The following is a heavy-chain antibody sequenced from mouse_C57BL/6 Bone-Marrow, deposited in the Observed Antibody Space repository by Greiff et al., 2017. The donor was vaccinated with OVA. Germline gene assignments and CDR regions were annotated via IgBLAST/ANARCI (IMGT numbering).Heavy chain of an antibody. CDR2: IDPETGGT. V-gene: IGHV1-15*01. D-gene: IGHD2-5*01. CDR3: TTSKRGY. CDR1: GYTFTDYE. J-gene: IGHJ2*01. Sequence: VKLVESGAELVRPGASVTLSCKASGYTFTDYEMHWVKQTPVHGLEWIGAIDPETGGTAYNQKFKGKAILTADKSSSTAYMELRSLTSEDSAVYYCTTSKRGYWGQGTTLTVSS.